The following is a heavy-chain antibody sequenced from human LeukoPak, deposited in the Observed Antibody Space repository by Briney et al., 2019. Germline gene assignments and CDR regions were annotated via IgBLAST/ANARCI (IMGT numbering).Heavy chain of an antibody. CDR1: GFTFDDYT. Sequence: PGGSLRLSCAASGFTFDDYTMSWVRQAPGKGLEWVSGINWNGGSTGYVDSVKGRFTISRDNAKNSLYLQMNSLRAEDTALYYCARDPRDSGAVAGTHDAFDIWGQGTMVTVSS. V-gene: IGHV3-20*04. J-gene: IGHJ3*02. CDR3: ARDPRDSGAVAGTHDAFDI. D-gene: IGHD6-19*01. CDR2: INWNGGST.